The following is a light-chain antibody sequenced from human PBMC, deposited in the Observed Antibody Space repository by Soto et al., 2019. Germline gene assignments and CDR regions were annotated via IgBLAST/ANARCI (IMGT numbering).Light chain of an antibody. Sequence: EIVLTQSPGTLSLSPGEGATVSCRASQSVNSNLLAWFRQKPGQAPRLLIHDASRRATGIPDRFSGSGSGTDFTLSISRLEPEDFAVYYCHQYVSSPLTFGQGTKLEIK. CDR1: QSVNSNL. CDR3: HQYVSSPLT. J-gene: IGKJ2*01. CDR2: DAS. V-gene: IGKV3-20*01.